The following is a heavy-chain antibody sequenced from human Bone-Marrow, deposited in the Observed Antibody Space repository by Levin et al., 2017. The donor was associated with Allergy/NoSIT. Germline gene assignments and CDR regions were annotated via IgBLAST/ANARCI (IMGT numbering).Heavy chain of an antibody. CDR2: IYYTGST. V-gene: IGHV4-59*01. CDR1: GAYMNTSY. D-gene: IGHD5-18*01. CDR3: STVNTAMGRGRHHWYVDR. Sequence: KTSETLSLTCTVSGAYMNTSYWSWLRQPPGKGLEWIGQIYYTGSTKFNPSLKSRVTISLDASKSRFSLQLTSLTAADTAVYYCSTVNTAMGRGRHHWYVDRWGRGSLVTVSS. J-gene: IGHJ2*01.